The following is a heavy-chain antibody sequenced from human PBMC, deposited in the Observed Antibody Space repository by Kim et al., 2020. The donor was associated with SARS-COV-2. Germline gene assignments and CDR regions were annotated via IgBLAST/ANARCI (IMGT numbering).Heavy chain of an antibody. CDR3: ARARDHDLVPGQYNLYGLDV. Sequence: GGSLRLSCAVSGFTFSSYWMHWVRQAPGKAPVWVSHISGDGYSLKYADSVKGRFTISRDNAKNILYLQMHSLTADDTGVYYCARARDHDLVPGQYNLYGLDVWGQGTTVTVS. CDR1: GFTFSSYW. CDR2: ISGDGYSL. D-gene: IGHD3-9*01. J-gene: IGHJ6*02. V-gene: IGHV3-74*01.